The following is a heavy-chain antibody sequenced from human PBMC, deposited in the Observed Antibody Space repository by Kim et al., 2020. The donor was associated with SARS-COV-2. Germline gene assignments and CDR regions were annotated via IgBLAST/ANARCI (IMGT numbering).Heavy chain of an antibody. Sequence: SVKGQFTISRDNSKNTLYLQMNSLRAEDTAVYYCAREDIVVVPAAIPSSYWGQGTLVTVSS. CDR3: AREDIVVVPAAIPSSY. J-gene: IGHJ4*02. D-gene: IGHD2-2*01. V-gene: IGHV3-23*01.